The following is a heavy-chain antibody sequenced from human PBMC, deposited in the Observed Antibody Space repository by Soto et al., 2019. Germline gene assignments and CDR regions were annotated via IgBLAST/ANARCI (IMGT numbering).Heavy chain of an antibody. J-gene: IGHJ4*02. Sequence: PGESLRISCKGAGYSFTGYWIGWVRQMPGKGLEWMGIIYPGDSDTRYSPSFQGQVTISADKSISTAYLQWSSLKASDTAMYYCARHETHVDTAMVTPAIDYWGQGTLVTVS. D-gene: IGHD5-18*01. CDR3: ARHETHVDTAMVTPAIDY. CDR2: IYPGDSDT. CDR1: GYSFTGYW. V-gene: IGHV5-51*01.